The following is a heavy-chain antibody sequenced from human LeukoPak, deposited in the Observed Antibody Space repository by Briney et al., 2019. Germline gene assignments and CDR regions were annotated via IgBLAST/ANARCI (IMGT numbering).Heavy chain of an antibody. CDR2: IEDDGDRK. Sequence: GGSLRLSCAASGFIFNNYWMTWFRQAPGKGLEWVASIEDDGDRKNYGDSVKGRFTISRDNAENSLYLQMNILRVEDTAMYYCARDIPRGSTHLDYWGQGTLVTVS. CDR1: GFIFNNYW. CDR3: ARDIPRGSTHLDY. J-gene: IGHJ4*02. D-gene: IGHD1-26*01. V-gene: IGHV3-7*01.